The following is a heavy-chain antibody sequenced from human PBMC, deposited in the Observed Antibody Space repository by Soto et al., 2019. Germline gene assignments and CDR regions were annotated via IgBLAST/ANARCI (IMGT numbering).Heavy chain of an antibody. D-gene: IGHD6-13*01. Sequence: GALRLSCAASTFIFTNYAMSWVRQAPGEGLEWVSAISGSGGTTYYAESVKGRFSISRDNSKNTLYLQLNSLRVEDTAIYYCATSSDRGIAAALDFWGQGTLVTVSS. CDR1: TFIFTNYA. V-gene: IGHV3-23*01. J-gene: IGHJ4*02. CDR3: ATSSDRGIAAALDF. CDR2: ISGSGGTT.